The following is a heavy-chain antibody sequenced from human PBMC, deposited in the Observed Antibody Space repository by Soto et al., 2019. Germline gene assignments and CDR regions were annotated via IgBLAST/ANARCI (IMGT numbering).Heavy chain of an antibody. J-gene: IGHJ3*02. Sequence: SETLSLTCAVSGGSINSGGYSWSWLRQPPGKGLEWIGYIYRSENTYYNPSLKSRVTISIDRSKNQISLNLNSVTAADTAVYYCARDRYYNDTSGFYYDEGFDIWGQGTLVTVSS. CDR3: ARDRYYNDTSGFYYDEGFDI. CDR1: GGSINSGGYS. CDR2: IYRSENT. D-gene: IGHD3-22*01. V-gene: IGHV4-30-2*01.